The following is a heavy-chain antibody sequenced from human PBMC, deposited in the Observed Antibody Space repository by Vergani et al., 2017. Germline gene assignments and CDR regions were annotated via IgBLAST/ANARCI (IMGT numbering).Heavy chain of an antibody. V-gene: IGHV3-30*02. CDR1: GFTLNTYG. CDR3: AKAYSSPLNYYYYYMDV. D-gene: IGHD4-11*01. CDR2: IRYDGSSE. Sequence: QVQLVESGGGVVQPGGSLRLSCGASGFTLNTYGIHWVRQAPGKGLEWVSFIRYDGSSEYYGDSVKGRFTISRDKSQNTVNLQMNSLRTEDTAVYYCAKAYSSPLNYYYYYMDVWGKGTTVTVSS. J-gene: IGHJ6*03.